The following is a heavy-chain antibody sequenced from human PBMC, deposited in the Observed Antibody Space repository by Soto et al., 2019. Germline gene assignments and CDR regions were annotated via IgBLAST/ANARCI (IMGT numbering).Heavy chain of an antibody. V-gene: IGHV3-30*18. CDR2: ISYDGSNK. Sequence: GGSLRLSCAASEFTFSKHGMHWVRQAPGKGLEWVAVISYDGSNKYYGDSVKDRFTISRDNSKNTLYLHMNSLRPEDTAVYFCAKGPPLLMVYPVLDSWGQGTLVTVSS. J-gene: IGHJ4*02. CDR1: EFTFSKHG. CDR3: AKGPPLLMVYPVLDS. D-gene: IGHD2-8*01.